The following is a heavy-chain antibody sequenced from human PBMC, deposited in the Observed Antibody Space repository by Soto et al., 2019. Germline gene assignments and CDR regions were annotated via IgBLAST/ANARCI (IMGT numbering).Heavy chain of an antibody. Sequence: GGSLRLSCAASGFTFSSYAMSWVRQAPGKGLEWVSAISGSGGSTYYADSVKGRFTISRDNSKNTLYLQMNSLRAEDTAVYYCAKDSGEYCSSTSCQGNWFDPWGQGTLVTVSS. V-gene: IGHV3-23*01. D-gene: IGHD2-2*01. CDR3: AKDSGEYCSSTSCQGNWFDP. CDR1: GFTFSSYA. J-gene: IGHJ5*02. CDR2: ISGSGGST.